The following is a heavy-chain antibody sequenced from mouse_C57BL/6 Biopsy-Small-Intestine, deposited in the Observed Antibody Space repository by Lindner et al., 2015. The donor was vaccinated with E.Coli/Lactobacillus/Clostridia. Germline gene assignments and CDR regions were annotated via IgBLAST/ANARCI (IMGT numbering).Heavy chain of an antibody. CDR1: GFTFSSYA. V-gene: IGHV6-3*02. J-gene: IGHJ2*02. CDR2: IRLKSDNYVT. Sequence: LQESGEGLVKPGGSLKLSCAASGFTFSSYAMSWVRQTPEKRLEWAAQIRLKSDNYVTHYAESVKGRFTISRDDSKSSVYLQMNNLRAEDTGIYYCTTHFDYWGQGTSLTVSS. CDR3: TTHFDY.